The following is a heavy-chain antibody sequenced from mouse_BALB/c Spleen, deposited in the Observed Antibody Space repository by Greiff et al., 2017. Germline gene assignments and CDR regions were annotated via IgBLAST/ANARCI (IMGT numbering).Heavy chain of an antibody. CDR1: GFTFSSYA. Sequence: EVQRVESGGGLVKPGGSLKLSCAASGFTFSSYAMSWVRQTPEKRLEWVASISSGGSTYYPDSVKGRFTISRDNARNILYLQMSSLRSEDTAMYYCAREIYYDYDGGFYYAMDYWGQGTSVTVSS. V-gene: IGHV5-6-5*01. D-gene: IGHD2-4*01. J-gene: IGHJ4*01. CDR2: ISSGGST. CDR3: AREIYYDYDGGFYYAMDY.